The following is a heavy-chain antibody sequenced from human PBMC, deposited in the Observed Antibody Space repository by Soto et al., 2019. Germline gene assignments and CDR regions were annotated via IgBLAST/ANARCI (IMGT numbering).Heavy chain of an antibody. V-gene: IGHV1-18*01. D-gene: IGHD6-6*01. CDR1: GYTFTTYG. CDR2: ISIYSGNT. J-gene: IGHJ4*02. Sequence: LKVSCKPSGYTFTTYGITWVRQAPGQGLEWMGWISIYSGNTNYAQKLQGRVTMTTDTSTSTAYMELRSLGSDDTAVYFCARSRSIALENDYWRQGTQVTVSS. CDR3: ARSRSIALENDY.